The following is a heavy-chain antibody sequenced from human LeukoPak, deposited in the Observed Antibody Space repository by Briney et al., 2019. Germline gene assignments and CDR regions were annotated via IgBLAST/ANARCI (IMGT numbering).Heavy chain of an antibody. CDR3: ARYSGSYYYPPAWDL. CDR1: GFTFSNNA. J-gene: IGHJ4*02. D-gene: IGHD1-26*01. CDR2: TSTSGGSA. Sequence: GGSLRLSCAASGFTFSNNAMSWVRQAPGKGLEWVSATSTSGGSAYYADSVKGRFTISRDNSKNTLYLQMDSLRADGTAVYYCARYSGSYYYPPAWDLWGQGTLVTVSS. V-gene: IGHV3-23*01.